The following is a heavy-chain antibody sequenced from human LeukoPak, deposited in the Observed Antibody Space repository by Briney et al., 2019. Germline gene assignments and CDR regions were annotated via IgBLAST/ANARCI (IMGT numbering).Heavy chain of an antibody. J-gene: IGHJ4*02. CDR3: ARVAYAAAGAIDY. Sequence: ASVSVSCKASGYTFTSYDINWVRQATGQGLEWMGWMNPNSGNTGYAQKFQGRVTMTRNTSISTAYMELSSLRSEDTAVYYCARVAYAAAGAIDYWGQGALVTVSS. V-gene: IGHV1-8*01. CDR1: GYTFTSYD. CDR2: MNPNSGNT. D-gene: IGHD6-13*01.